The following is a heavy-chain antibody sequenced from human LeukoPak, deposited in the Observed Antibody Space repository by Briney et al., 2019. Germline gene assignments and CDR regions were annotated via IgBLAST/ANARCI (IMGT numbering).Heavy chain of an antibody. CDR3: ARGAPADY. J-gene: IGHJ4*02. CDR2: INTDGSTT. D-gene: IGHD2-2*01. Sequence: GGSLRLSCAASGFTFSTYWMHWVRQAPGKGLVWVSRINTDGSTTTYADSVKGRFTISRDNAKSTLYLQMNSLRAEDTAVYFCARGAPADYWGQGTLVTVSS. CDR1: GFTFSTYW. V-gene: IGHV3-74*01.